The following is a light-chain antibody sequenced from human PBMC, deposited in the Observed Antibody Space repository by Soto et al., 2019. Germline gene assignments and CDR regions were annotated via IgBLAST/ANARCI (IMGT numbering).Light chain of an antibody. CDR1: QGINNY. CDR2: AAT. J-gene: IGKJ3*01. Sequence: DIPMTQSPSSLSASVGDRVTITCRASQGINNYVAWYQQKPGKPPKLLIYAATTLQSGVPSRFSGRGSGTDFNLTINGRQPDDVATYSCQKYSSVPVFGPGPQVDIQ. CDR3: QKYSSVPV. V-gene: IGKV1-27*01.